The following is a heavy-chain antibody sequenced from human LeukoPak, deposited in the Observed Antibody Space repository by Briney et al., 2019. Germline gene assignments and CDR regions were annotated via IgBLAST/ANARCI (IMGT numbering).Heavy chain of an antibody. J-gene: IGHJ6*02. D-gene: IGHD3-10*01. CDR2: IYYSGST. CDR1: GGSLSSSSYY. Sequence: SETLSLTCTVSGGSLSSSSYYWGWIRQSPGKGLEWIGSIYYSGSTYYNPSLKSRVTISVDTSKNQFSLKLSSVTAADTAVYYCARQHYGSDYYYGMDVWGQGTTVTVSS. V-gene: IGHV4-39*01. CDR3: ARQHYGSDYYYGMDV.